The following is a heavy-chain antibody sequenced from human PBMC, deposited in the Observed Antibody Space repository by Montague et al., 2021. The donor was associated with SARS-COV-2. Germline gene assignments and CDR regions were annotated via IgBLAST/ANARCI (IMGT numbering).Heavy chain of an antibody. CDR2: VYYSGRN. CDR3: ARQENSSGWFKPDAYDI. J-gene: IGHJ3*02. D-gene: IGHD6-19*01. CDR1: GRWVRSNRGD. V-gene: IGHV4-39*01. Sequence: SETLSLTCTVSGRWVRSNRGDWGRSRQPQAKHQERIGTVYYSGRNYYNPSLKSRVTISVDTSKNQFSLKLSSVTAADTAVYYCARQENSSGWFKPDAYDIWGQGTMVNVSS.